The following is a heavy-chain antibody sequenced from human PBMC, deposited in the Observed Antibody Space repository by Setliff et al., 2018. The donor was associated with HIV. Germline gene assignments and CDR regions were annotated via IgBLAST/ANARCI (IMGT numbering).Heavy chain of an antibody. D-gene: IGHD2-2*02. J-gene: IGHJ4*02. CDR3: ARDMVLVPAAILVNFDY. CDR2: ISGYNGNT. V-gene: IGHV1-18*01. Sequence: GASVKVSCKASGYTFTNYGISWVRQAPGQGLEWMGWISGYNGNTHYAQKLQDRVTLTTDTSTSTAYMELRSLRSDDTAMYYCARDMVLVPAAILVNFDYWGQGTLVTVSS. CDR1: GYTFTNYG.